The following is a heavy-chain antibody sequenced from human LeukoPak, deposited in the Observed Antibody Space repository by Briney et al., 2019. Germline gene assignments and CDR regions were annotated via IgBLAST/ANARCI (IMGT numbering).Heavy chain of an antibody. V-gene: IGHV3-74*01. CDR2: TNGDGSTT. D-gene: IGHD3-16*01. Sequence: PGGSLRLSCAASGFTFSTYWMHWVRQAPGKGLVWVSRTNGDGSTTSYADSVKGRFTISRDNAKNTLYLQTNSLRVEDTAVYYCARGGLEPVDYWGQGTLVTVSS. CDR1: GFTFSTYW. CDR3: ARGGLEPVDY. J-gene: IGHJ4*02.